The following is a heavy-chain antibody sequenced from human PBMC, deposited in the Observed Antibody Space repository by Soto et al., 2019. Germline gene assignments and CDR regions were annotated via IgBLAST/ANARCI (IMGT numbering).Heavy chain of an antibody. CDR1: GYTMTAHF. Sequence: QVQLVQSGAAVRKPGASVKISCKASGYTMTAHFLHWVRQAPGRGLEWMGWINPKNGGTDYAQKFQDRVSMTRDTSINTAYIQLNRLTSDDTAVYFCATDDGHYVGSVWGQGTLVSVSS. CDR2: INPKNGGT. J-gene: IGHJ1*01. CDR3: ATDDGHYVGSV. V-gene: IGHV1-2*02. D-gene: IGHD3-3*01.